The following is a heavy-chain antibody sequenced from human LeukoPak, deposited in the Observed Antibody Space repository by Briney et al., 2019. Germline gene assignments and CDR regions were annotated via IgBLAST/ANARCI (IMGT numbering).Heavy chain of an antibody. CDR3: ARDGRDSSRPEDY. Sequence: PGGSLRLSCAVSGFTFSSYAMHWVRQAPGKGLEWVAVIPHDGSNKYYVDSVKGRFTISRDNSKNTLFLQMNSLRVEDTAIYYCARDGRDSSRPEDYWGQGTLVTVSS. D-gene: IGHD6-13*01. CDR1: GFTFSSYA. V-gene: IGHV3-30-3*01. J-gene: IGHJ4*02. CDR2: IPHDGSNK.